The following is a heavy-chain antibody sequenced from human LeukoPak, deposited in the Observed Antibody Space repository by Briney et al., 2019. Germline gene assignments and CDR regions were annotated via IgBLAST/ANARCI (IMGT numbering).Heavy chain of an antibody. CDR2: ISPYNGNT. CDR1: GYKFTNYG. J-gene: IGHJ4*02. V-gene: IGHV1-18*01. D-gene: IGHD3-22*01. CDR3: ARGSPPRVYYDRSGYYSYYFDY. Sequence: ASVKVSCKASGYKFTNYGISWVRQAPGQGLEWMGWISPYNGNTIYAQKLQGRVTMTTDSSTSTAYMELRSLRSDDTAVYYCARGSPPRVYYDRSGYYSYYFDYWGQGTLVTVSS.